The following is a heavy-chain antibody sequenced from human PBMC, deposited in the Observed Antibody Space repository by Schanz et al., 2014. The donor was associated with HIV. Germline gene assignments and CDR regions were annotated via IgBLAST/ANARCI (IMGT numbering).Heavy chain of an antibody. CDR2: ISGSGGST. V-gene: IGHV3-23*01. CDR3: ARDWRPNYDFWSGSIGVIGMDV. CDR1: GLPFSTSA. D-gene: IGHD3-3*01. J-gene: IGHJ6*02. Sequence: EVQLLESGGDLVQPGGSRRLSCAVSGLPFSTSAMSWVRQAPGKGLEWVSDISGSGGSTYYADSVKGRFTISRDNSKNTLYLQMNSLRAEDTAVYYCARDWRPNYDFWSGSIGVIGMDVWGQGTTVTVSS.